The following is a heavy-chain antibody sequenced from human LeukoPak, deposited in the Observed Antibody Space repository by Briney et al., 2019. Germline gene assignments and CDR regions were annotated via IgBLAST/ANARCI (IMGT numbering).Heavy chain of an antibody. D-gene: IGHD1-26*01. CDR2: IFYRGNT. CDR3: ARVIEYSGRFDP. V-gene: IGHV4-31*03. CDR1: GVSISGGDY. J-gene: IGHJ5*02. Sequence: SETLSLTCIVSGVSISGGDYWSWIRQHPGKGLEWIGYIFYRGNTYYSPSLKSRVSMSIDTSKNQFSPMLSSVTAADTAVYYCARVIEYSGRFDPWGQGTLVTVSS.